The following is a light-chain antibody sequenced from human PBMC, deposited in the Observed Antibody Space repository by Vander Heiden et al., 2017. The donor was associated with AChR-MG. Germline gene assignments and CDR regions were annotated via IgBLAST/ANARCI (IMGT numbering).Light chain of an antibody. Sequence: DIVMTQSPDSLAVSLGERATINCKSSQTVLYNSNNKNYLAWYQQKPGQPPKLLIYWASTRESGVPDRFSGSGSGTDFTLTISILHAEDVAVYYCQQDDSIPLTFGPGTKVDIK. V-gene: IGKV4-1*01. CDR3: QQDDSIPLT. CDR1: QTVLYNSNNKNY. CDR2: WAS. J-gene: IGKJ3*01.